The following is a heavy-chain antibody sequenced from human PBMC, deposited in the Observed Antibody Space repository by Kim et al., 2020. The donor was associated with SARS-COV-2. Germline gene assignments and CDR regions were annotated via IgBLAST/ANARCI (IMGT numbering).Heavy chain of an antibody. Sequence: GGSLRLSCAASGFTFSSYGMHWVRQAPGKGLEWVAVICDDGSNKYYADSVKGRFTISRDNSKNTLYLQMNSLRAEDTAVYYCARRGGYGGRADYDFGMGVRGEGATVTVSA. CDR2: ICDDGSNK. CDR3: ARRGGYGGRADYDFGMGV. J-gene: IGHJ6*04. D-gene: IGHD3-16*01. CDR1: GFTFSSYG. V-gene: IGHV3-33*08.